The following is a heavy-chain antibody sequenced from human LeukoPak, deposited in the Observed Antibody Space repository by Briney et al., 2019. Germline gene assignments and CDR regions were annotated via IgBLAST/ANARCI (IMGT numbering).Heavy chain of an antibody. Sequence: PGGSLRLSCVASGFTFSDHYMDWVRQAPGKGLEWVGRIRNKANSYTTHFAASVKGRFTISRADSKSSLFLQMNSLKIEDTAVYYCARGSGSNRPYFDYWGQGTLATVSS. V-gene: IGHV3-72*01. CDR3: ARGSGSNRPYFDY. CDR2: IRNKANSYTT. J-gene: IGHJ4*02. CDR1: GFTFSDHY. D-gene: IGHD3-10*01.